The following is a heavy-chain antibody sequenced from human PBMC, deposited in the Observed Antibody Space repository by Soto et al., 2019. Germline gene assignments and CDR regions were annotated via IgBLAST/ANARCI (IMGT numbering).Heavy chain of an antibody. J-gene: IGHJ6*02. V-gene: IGHV3-48*03. CDR2: ISSSGSTI. D-gene: IGHD3-3*01. CDR3: ARGGYYDFWSGFPYV. CDR1: GFTFSSYE. Sequence: GSLRLSCAASGFTFSSYEMNWVRQAPGKGLEWVSYISSSGSTIYYADSVKGRFTISRDNAKNSLYLQMNSLRAEDTAVYYCARGGYYDFWSGFPYVWGQGTTVTVSS.